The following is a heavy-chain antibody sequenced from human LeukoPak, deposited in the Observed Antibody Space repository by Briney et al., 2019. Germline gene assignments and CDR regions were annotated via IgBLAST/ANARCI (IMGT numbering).Heavy chain of an antibody. CDR2: IYPGDSDT. V-gene: IGHV5-51*01. CDR1: GYSFTSYW. J-gene: IGHJ4*02. D-gene: IGHD4-17*01. Sequence: GESLKISCKGSGYSFTSYWIGWVRQMPRKGLERMGIIYPGDSDTRYSPSFQGQVTISADKSISTAYLQWSSLKASDTAMYYCASSTTVTDFDYWGQGTLVTVSS. CDR3: ASSTTVTDFDY.